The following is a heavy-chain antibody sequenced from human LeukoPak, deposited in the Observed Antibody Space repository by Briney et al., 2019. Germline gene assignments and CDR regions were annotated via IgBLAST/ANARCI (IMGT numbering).Heavy chain of an antibody. CDR1: GYTFTSYG. V-gene: IGHV1-18*01. CDR3: ARDQGGTIFGVVLRDYYYYYYMDV. D-gene: IGHD3-3*01. CDR2: ISAYNGNT. Sequence: ASVKVSCKASGYTFTSYGINWVRQAPGQGLEWMGWISAYNGNTNYAQKLQGRVTMTTDTSTSTAYMELRSLRSDDTAVYYCARDQGGTIFGVVLRDYYYYYYMDVWGKGTTVTVSS. J-gene: IGHJ6*03.